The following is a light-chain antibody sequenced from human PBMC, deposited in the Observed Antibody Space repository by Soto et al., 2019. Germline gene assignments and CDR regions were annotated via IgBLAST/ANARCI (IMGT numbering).Light chain of an antibody. V-gene: IGKV3-20*01. CDR1: QRVSSSY. Sequence: EIVLTQSPGTLSLSPGERATLSCRASQRVSSSYLAWYQQKPGQAPRLLIYGASNRATGIPDSFRGGGSGTDFILTISRLEPEDFAVYYCQQYGSSPLFTFGPGTKVDVK. CDR2: GAS. CDR3: QQYGSSPLFT. J-gene: IGKJ3*01.